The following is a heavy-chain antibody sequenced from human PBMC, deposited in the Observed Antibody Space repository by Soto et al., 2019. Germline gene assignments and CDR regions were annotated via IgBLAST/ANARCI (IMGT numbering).Heavy chain of an antibody. CDR1: GYTFTSYA. CDR2: INAGNGNT. D-gene: IGHD3-9*01. CDR3: ARGVLRHFDWPYLEY. Sequence: ASVKVSCKASGYTFTSYAMHWVRQAPGQRLEWMGWINAGNGNTKYSQKFQGRVTITRDTSASTAYMELSSLRSEDTAVYYCARGVLRHFDWPYLEYWGQGTLVSVSS. J-gene: IGHJ4*02. V-gene: IGHV1-3*01.